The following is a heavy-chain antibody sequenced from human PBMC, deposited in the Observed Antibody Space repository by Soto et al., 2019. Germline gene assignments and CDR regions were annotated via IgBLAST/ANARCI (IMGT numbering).Heavy chain of an antibody. V-gene: IGHV1-18*01. CDR2: ISAYDGKT. D-gene: IGHD3-3*01. CDR1: GYTFNTYG. J-gene: IGHJ5*02. CDR3: ARDPHEFWTSYWFDP. Sequence: ASVKVSCKTSGYTFNTYGINWVRQAPGQGLELMGWISAYDGKTTYAEKFQGRVTLTTDTSTSTAYMELRSLRSDDTAIYYCARDPHEFWTSYWFDPWGQGTPVTV.